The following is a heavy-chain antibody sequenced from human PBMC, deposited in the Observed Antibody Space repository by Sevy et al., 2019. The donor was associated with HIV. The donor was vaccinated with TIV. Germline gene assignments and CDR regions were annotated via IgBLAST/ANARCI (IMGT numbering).Heavy chain of an antibody. V-gene: IGHV3-7*03. CDR3: ARAVGKDGAY. CDR1: GFTFSDSW. Sequence: GGSLRLSCTASGFTFSDSWMHWVRQAPGKGLEWLANINQDGSVIYYADSVKGRFTISRDNSRNSVFLQISSLRAGETATYYCARAVGKDGAYWGQGNLVHVSS. CDR2: INQDGSVI. J-gene: IGHJ4*02. D-gene: IGHD2-8*01.